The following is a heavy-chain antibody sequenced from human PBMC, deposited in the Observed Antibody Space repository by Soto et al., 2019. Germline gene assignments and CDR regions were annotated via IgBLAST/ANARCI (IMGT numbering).Heavy chain of an antibody. J-gene: IGHJ4*02. CDR3: ASGASLWYPYFFDS. CDR1: EGTFNSYA. V-gene: IGHV1-69*01. D-gene: IGHD6-13*01. Sequence: QAQVVQSGAEVRKPGSSVKLSCKASEGTFNSYAIAWVRQAPGQGLEWMGGIIPYYNTLNYAQKFQDRVTITADDATNTVYMELSSLRSDDTAVYFCASGASLWYPYFFDSWAQGTLVTVSS. CDR2: IIPYYNTL.